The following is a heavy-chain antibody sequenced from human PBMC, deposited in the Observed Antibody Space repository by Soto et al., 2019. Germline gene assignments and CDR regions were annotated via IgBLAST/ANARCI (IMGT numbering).Heavy chain of an antibody. D-gene: IGHD6-19*01. V-gene: IGHV4-59*08. J-gene: IGHJ5*02. Sequence: SETMSVTSPLSGGASGGFYWSWIRQPPGKALEWIGYVAYSGSTDYHPTLKSRVSISIDTSKNQFSLNMISVAAADTAVYYCARHGSDSGWFFFDPWGQGALVTVSS. CDR1: GGASGGFY. CDR3: ARHGSDSGWFFFDP. CDR2: VAYSGST.